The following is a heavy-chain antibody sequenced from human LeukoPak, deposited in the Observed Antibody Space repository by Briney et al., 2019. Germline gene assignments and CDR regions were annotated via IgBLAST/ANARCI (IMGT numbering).Heavy chain of an antibody. CDR2: ISWNSGLI. V-gene: IGHV3-9*03. CDR1: GFTFDDYA. J-gene: IGHJ3*01. D-gene: IGHD1-1*01. Sequence: GGCLRLSCAASGFTFDDYAMHWVRQAPGKGLEWVSGISWNSGLIDYADSVRGRFTISRDNAKNSLYLQMNSLRVEDMALYYCVRDRVSATTGFDAFDVWGQGTMVTVSS. CDR3: VRDRVSATTGFDAFDV.